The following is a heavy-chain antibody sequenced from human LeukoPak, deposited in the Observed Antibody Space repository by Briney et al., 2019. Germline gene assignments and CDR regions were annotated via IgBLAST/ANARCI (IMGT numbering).Heavy chain of an antibody. D-gene: IGHD3-3*01. CDR1: GGSISSYY. Sequence: ASETLSLTCSVSGGSISSYYWSWIRQPPGKRLEWIGHIYYSGSTNYNPSLKSRVTISVDTSKNQFSLKLSSVTAADTAVYYCASRSSIWSGYQDTLYYFDSWGQGTLVTVSS. V-gene: IGHV4-59*01. J-gene: IGHJ4*02. CDR3: ASRSSIWSGYQDTLYYFDS. CDR2: IYYSGST.